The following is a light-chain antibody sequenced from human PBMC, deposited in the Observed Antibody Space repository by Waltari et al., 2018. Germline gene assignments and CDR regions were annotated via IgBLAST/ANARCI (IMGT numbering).Light chain of an antibody. J-gene: IGKJ1*01. V-gene: IGKV3-20*01. CDR3: QNHERLPAT. CDR2: AAS. CDR1: QSVSKY. Sequence: ELVLTQSPGTLSLSPGERATLSCRASQSVSKYFAWYQQRPGPAPRLLLYAASTRATGIPDRVSGSGYGTDFSLIISRLEPEDFAVYYCQNHERLPATFGQGTKVEIK.